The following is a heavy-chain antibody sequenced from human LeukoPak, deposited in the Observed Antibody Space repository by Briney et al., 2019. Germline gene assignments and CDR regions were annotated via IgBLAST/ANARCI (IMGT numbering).Heavy chain of an antibody. CDR2: ISANGHST. CDR3: VKEATGWYDS. D-gene: IGHD3-16*01. V-gene: IGHV3-64D*09. CDR1: GFTFTTCP. J-gene: IGHJ4*02. Sequence: PGGSLRLSCSASGFTFTTCPMHWVRQAPGKGLEYVSAISANGHSTYYADSVKGRFTISRDNSKNTLYLQMSSMRFEDTAMYYCVKEATGWYDSWGQGTLVTVSS.